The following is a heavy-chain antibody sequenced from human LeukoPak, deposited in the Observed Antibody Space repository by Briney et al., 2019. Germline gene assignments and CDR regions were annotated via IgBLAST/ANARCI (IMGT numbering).Heavy chain of an antibody. CDR1: GYTFTTYA. J-gene: IGHJ5*02. Sequence: ASVKVSCKASGYTFTTYAMNWVQQAPGQGLEWMGWINTNTGNPTYAQGFTGRFVFSLDTSVSTAYLQISSLKAEDTAVYYCARELLITRTWFDPWGQGTLVTVSS. D-gene: IGHD3-22*01. CDR2: INTNTGNP. CDR3: ARELLITRTWFDP. V-gene: IGHV7-4-1*02.